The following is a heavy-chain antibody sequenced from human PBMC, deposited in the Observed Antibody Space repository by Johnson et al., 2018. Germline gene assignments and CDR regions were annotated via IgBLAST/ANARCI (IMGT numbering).Heavy chain of an antibody. J-gene: IGHJ3*02. Sequence: VQLVQSGGGLVQPGGSLRLSCAASGFTFSSYSMNWVRQAPGKGLEWVSYISSSSITIYYSDSLKGRFTISRDESKNTLYLQMNSRKTEDTAVYYGTRTGGGRGALDIWGQGRMVTVSS. CDR1: GFTFSSYS. D-gene: IGHD1-14*01. V-gene: IGHV3-48*01. CDR2: ISSSSITI. CDR3: TRTGGGRGALDI.